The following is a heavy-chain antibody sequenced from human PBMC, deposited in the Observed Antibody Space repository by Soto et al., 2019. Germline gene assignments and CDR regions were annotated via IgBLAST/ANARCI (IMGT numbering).Heavy chain of an antibody. D-gene: IGHD6-19*01. V-gene: IGHV5-51*01. CDR1: GYSFSRYW. CDR3: ALHNSGWDIGY. Sequence: GESLKISCQGSGYSFSRYWIGWARQMPGKGLEWMGVIYPGDSDTRYSPSFQGQVTISADKSISTAYLQWTSLRTSDNAIYYCALHNSGWDIGYWGQGTLVTVSS. CDR2: IYPGDSDT. J-gene: IGHJ4*02.